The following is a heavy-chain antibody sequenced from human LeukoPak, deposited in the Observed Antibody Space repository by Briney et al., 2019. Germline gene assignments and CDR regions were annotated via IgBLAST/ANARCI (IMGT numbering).Heavy chain of an antibody. Sequence: SETLSLTCTVSGGSISSSSYYWGWIRQPPGKGLEWIGSIYDSGSTYYNPSLKSRVTISVDTSKNQFSLKLSSVTAADTAVYYCARLLDGYNYGDYWGQGTLVTVSS. V-gene: IGHV4-39*01. J-gene: IGHJ4*02. D-gene: IGHD5-24*01. CDR1: GGSISSSSYY. CDR2: IYDSGST. CDR3: ARLLDGYNYGDY.